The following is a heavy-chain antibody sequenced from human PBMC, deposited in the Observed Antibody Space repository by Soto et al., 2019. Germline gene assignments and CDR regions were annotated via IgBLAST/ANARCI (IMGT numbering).Heavy chain of an antibody. CDR3: ARGGYSSSWYYGDYYYYGMDV. D-gene: IGHD6-13*01. V-gene: IGHV4-30-2*01. CDR2: IYHSGST. Sequence: PSETLSRTCAVAGGSISSGGYSWIWIGHPPGKGLEWIGYIYHSGSTYYNPSLKSRVTISVDRSKNQFSLKLSSVTAADTAVYYCARGGYSSSWYYGDYYYYGMDVWGQGTTVTVSS. CDR1: GGSISSGGYS. J-gene: IGHJ6*02.